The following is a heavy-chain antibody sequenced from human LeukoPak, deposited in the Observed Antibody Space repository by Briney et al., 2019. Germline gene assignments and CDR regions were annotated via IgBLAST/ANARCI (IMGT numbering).Heavy chain of an antibody. CDR1: GGSMSTYY. CDR3: ARVKDDNNYDRAFDI. Sequence: PSETLSLTCTVSGGSMSTYYWSWIRQPPGQGLEWIGYVYYDGNNDYNPSLKSRVTTSIDTSKKQFSLKLTSVTAADTAVYYCARVKDDNNYDRAFDIWGQGTMVTVSS. J-gene: IGHJ3*02. CDR2: VYYDGNN. V-gene: IGHV4-59*01. D-gene: IGHD5-24*01.